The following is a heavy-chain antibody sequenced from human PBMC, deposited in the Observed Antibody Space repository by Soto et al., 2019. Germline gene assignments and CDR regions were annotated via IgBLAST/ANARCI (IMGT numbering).Heavy chain of an antibody. J-gene: IGHJ6*03. CDR1: GFTVSSNY. V-gene: IGHV3-66*01. CDR3: APDQDSPPVYYMDV. D-gene: IGHD2-15*01. Sequence: GGSLRLSCAASGFTVSSNYMSWVRQAPGKGLEWVSVICSGGSTYYADTVKGRFTISRDNSKNTAYLQMKSLRAEDTAVYYCAPDQDSPPVYYMDVWGKGTTVTVSS. CDR2: ICSGGST.